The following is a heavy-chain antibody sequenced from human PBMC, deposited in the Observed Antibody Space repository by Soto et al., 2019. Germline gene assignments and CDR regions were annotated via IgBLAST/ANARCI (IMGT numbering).Heavy chain of an antibody. CDR1: GGSISSGGYY. CDR3: ASGGGWEYQLLGNEMNDNWFDP. Sequence: QVQLQESGPGLVKPSQTLSLTCTVSGGSISSGGYYWSWIRQHPGKGLEWIGYIYYSGSTYYNPSLKSRVTISVDTSKNQFSLKLSSVTAADTAVYYCASGGGWEYQLLGNEMNDNWFDPWGQGTLVTVSS. D-gene: IGHD2-2*01. V-gene: IGHV4-31*03. CDR2: IYYSGST. J-gene: IGHJ5*02.